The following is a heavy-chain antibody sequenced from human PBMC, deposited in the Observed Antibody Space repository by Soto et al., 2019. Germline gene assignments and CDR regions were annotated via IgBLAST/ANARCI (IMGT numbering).Heavy chain of an antibody. Sequence: PSETLSLTCTVSGGSISSSSYYWGWIRQPPGKGLEWIGSIYYSGSTYYNPSLKSRVTISVDTSKNQFSLKLSSVTAADTAVYYCARHDGICSGGSCYSEWFDPWGQGTLVIVSS. V-gene: IGHV4-39*01. CDR2: IYYSGST. CDR1: GGSISSSSYY. D-gene: IGHD2-15*01. CDR3: ARHDGICSGGSCYSEWFDP. J-gene: IGHJ5*02.